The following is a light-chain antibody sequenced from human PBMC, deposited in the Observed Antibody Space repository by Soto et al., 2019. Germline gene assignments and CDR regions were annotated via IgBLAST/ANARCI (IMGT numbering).Light chain of an antibody. V-gene: IGLV1-44*01. CDR3: AAWDDSLRGV. Sequence: QSVLTQSPSASGTPGQRVTISCSGSSSNIGSNAVNWYQQLPGTAPKLLIYNNDQRPSGVPDRFSGSKSGTSASLAISGLQSEDEANYYCAAWDDSLRGVFGGGTKLTVL. CDR2: NND. J-gene: IGLJ2*01. CDR1: SSNIGSNA.